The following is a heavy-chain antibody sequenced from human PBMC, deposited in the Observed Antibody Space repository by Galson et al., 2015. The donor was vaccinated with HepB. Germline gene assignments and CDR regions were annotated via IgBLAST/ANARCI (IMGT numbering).Heavy chain of an antibody. CDR3: AKDGGLAYCGGDCYSAFDY. Sequence: SLRLSCAASGFTFDDYAMHWVRQAPGKGLEWVSGISWNSGSIGYADSVKGRFTISRDNAKNSLYLQMNSLGAEDTALYYCAKDGGLAYCGGDCYSAFDYWGQGTLVTVSS. CDR2: ISWNSGSI. D-gene: IGHD2-21*01. V-gene: IGHV3-9*01. J-gene: IGHJ4*02. CDR1: GFTFDDYA.